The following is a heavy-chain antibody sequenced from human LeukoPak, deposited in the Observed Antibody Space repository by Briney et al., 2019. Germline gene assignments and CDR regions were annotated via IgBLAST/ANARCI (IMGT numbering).Heavy chain of an antibody. J-gene: IGHJ4*02. CDR2: IYPSEST. V-gene: IGHV4-59*08. D-gene: IGHD2-15*01. CDR1: GGSISNYY. CDR3: ARHTVGYCNGGPCPYYFDN. Sequence: SETLSLTCTVSGGSISNYYWSWIRQPPGQGLEWIVYIYPSESTIYNPFLESRVTISVDTSKNHFSLKLSSVTAADTAVYYCARHTVGYCNGGPCPYYFDNWGQGTLVTVSS.